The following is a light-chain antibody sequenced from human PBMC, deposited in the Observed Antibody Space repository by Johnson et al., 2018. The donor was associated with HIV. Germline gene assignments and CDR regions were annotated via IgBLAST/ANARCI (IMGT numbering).Light chain of an antibody. CDR2: ENN. V-gene: IGLV1-51*02. CDR3: GTWDSSLSVYV. J-gene: IGLJ1*01. CDR1: SSNIGNNY. Sequence: QPVLTQPPSVSAAPGQKVTISCSGSSSNIGNNYVSWYQQLPGTAPKLLIYENNKRPSGIPDRFSGSKSGTSATLGITGLQTGDEADYYCGTWDSSLSVYVFGTGTKVTCL.